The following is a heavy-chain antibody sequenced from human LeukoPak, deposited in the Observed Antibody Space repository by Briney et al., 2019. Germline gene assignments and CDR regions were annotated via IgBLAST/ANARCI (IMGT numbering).Heavy chain of an antibody. V-gene: IGHV1-69*05. CDR1: GGTFSSYA. CDR2: IIPIFGTA. CDR3: ARADYGYCTNGVCYAFDY. D-gene: IGHD2-8*01. J-gene: IGHJ4*02. Sequence: TVKVSCKASGGTFSSYAISWVRQAPGQGLEWMGGIIPIFGTANYAQKFQGRVTITTDESTSTAYMELSSLRSEDTAVYYCARADYGYCTNGVCYAFDYWGQGTLVTVSS.